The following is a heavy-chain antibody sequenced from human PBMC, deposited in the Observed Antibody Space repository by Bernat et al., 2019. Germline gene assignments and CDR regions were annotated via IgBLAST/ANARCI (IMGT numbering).Heavy chain of an antibody. CDR2: ISSSGSTI. CDR1: GFTFSSYE. Sequence: EVQLVESGGGLVQPGGSLRLSCAASGFTFSSYEMNWVRQAPGKGLEWVSYISSSGSTIYYADSVKGRFTISRDNAKNSLYLQMNSLRAEDTAVYYCATRGGGTPPYYFDYWGQGTLVTVSS. J-gene: IGHJ4*02. D-gene: IGHD3-16*01. V-gene: IGHV3-48*03. CDR3: ATRGGGTPPYYFDY.